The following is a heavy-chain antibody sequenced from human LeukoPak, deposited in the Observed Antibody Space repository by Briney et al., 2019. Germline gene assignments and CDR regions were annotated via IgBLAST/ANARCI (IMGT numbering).Heavy chain of an antibody. CDR3: ARRPLLYGSGSYWDH. CDR2: IYPGDSDI. D-gene: IGHD3-10*01. V-gene: IGHV5-51*01. Sequence: GESLKISCKGSGYSFTSYWIGWVRHMPGKGLEWMGIIYPGDSDIRYSPSFQGQVTISADKSISTAYLQWSTLKASDSAMYYCARRPLLYGSGSYWDHWGQGTLVTVSS. J-gene: IGHJ4*02. CDR1: GYSFTSYW.